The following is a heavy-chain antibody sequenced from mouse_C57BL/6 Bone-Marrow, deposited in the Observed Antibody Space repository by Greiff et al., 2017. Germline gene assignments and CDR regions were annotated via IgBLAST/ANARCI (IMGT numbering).Heavy chain of an antibody. CDR1: DSEVFPIAY. Sequence: QVQLKQSGSELRSPGSSVKLSCKDFDSEVFPIAYMSWVRQKPGHGFEWIGGILPSIGRTIYGEKFEDKATLDADTLSNTAYLELNSLTSEDSAIYYCARQGLGPYYAMDYWGQGTSVTVSS. V-gene: IGHV15-2*01. J-gene: IGHJ4*01. CDR3: ARQGLGPYYAMDY. CDR2: ILPSIGRT. D-gene: IGHD4-1*01.